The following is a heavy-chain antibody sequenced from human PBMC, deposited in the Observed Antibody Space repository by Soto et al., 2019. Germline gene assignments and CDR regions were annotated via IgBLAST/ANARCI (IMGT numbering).Heavy chain of an antibody. Sequence: ASVKVSCKASGYTFTGYYLHWLRQAPGQGLEWMGWINPNSGGTNYAQKFQGRVTITRYTSISTAYMELSRLRSDDTAVYYCARDFRPRYYYPQFDDWGQGTLVTVSS. CDR1: GYTFTGYY. D-gene: IGHD3-10*01. CDR3: ARDFRPRYYYPQFDD. V-gene: IGHV1-2*02. J-gene: IGHJ4*02. CDR2: INPNSGGT.